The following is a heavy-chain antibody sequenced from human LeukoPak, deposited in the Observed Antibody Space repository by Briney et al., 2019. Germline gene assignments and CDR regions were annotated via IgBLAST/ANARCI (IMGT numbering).Heavy chain of an antibody. CDR3: AKSVGATPDAFDI. Sequence: GGSLRLSCAASGFTFDDYAMHWVRQAPGKGLEWVSGISWNSGSIGYADSVKGRFTISRDNAKNSLYLQMNSLRAEDTALYYCAKSVGATPDAFDIWGQGTMVTVS. J-gene: IGHJ3*02. CDR2: ISWNSGSI. CDR1: GFTFDDYA. D-gene: IGHD1-26*01. V-gene: IGHV3-9*01.